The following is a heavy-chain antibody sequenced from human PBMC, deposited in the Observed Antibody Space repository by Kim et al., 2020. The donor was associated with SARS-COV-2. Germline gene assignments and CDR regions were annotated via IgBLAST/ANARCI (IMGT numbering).Heavy chain of an antibody. CDR2: ST. Sequence: STYYADSVKGRFTISRDNSKNPLYLQMNSLRAEDTAVYYCASGSVAGLDYWGQGTLVTVSS. CDR3: ASGSVAGLDY. V-gene: IGHV3-23*01. D-gene: IGHD6-19*01. J-gene: IGHJ4*02.